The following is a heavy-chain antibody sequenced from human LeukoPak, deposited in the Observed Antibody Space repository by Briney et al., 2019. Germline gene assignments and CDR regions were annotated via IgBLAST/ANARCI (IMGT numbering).Heavy chain of an antibody. V-gene: IGHV1-18*01. D-gene: IGHD1-1*01. CDR1: GYTFTNYG. J-gene: IGHJ4*02. Sequence: ASLKVSCKASGYTFTNYGISWVRQAPGQGLEWMGWISAYNGNTNYAQKLQGRVTMTTDTSTSTAYMELRSLGSDDTAVYYCARDQNWKPDYWGQGTLVTVSS. CDR2: ISAYNGNT. CDR3: ARDQNWKPDY.